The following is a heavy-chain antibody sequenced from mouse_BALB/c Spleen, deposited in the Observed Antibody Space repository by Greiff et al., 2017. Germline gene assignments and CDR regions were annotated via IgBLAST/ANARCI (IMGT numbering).Heavy chain of an antibody. J-gene: IGHJ2*01. CDR3: ARNYGSSYYFDY. D-gene: IGHD1-1*01. CDR2: ISSGSSTI. Sequence: EVMLVESGGGLVQPGGSRKLSCAASGFTFSSFGMHWVRQAPEKGLEWVAYISSGSSTIYYADTVKGRFTISRDNPKNTLFLQMTSLRSEDTAMYYCARNYGSSYYFDYWGQGTTLTVSS. V-gene: IGHV5-17*02. CDR1: GFTFSSFG.